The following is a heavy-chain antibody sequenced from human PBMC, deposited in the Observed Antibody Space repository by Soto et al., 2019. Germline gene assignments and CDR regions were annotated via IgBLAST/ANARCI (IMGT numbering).Heavy chain of an antibody. CDR2: IWYDGSNK. CDR3: ARVAPYYDSSGYAFDY. CDR1: GFTFSSYG. D-gene: IGHD3-22*01. V-gene: IGHV3-33*01. Sequence: GGSLRLSCAASGFTFSSYGMHWVRQAPGKGLEWVAVIWYDGSNKYYADSVKGRFTISRDNSKNTLYLQMNSLRAEDTAVYYCARVAPYYDSSGYAFDYWGQGTLVTVSS. J-gene: IGHJ4*02.